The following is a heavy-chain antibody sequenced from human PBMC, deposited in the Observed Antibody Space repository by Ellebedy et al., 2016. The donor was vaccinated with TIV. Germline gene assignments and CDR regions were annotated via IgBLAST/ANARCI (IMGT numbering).Heavy chain of an antibody. CDR2: IYYSGRT. CDR1: GGSISSGGYY. J-gene: IGHJ6*02. CDR3: ASHRSGIVLVPAHYGMDV. D-gene: IGHD2-2*01. Sequence: GSLRLSXTVSGGSISSGGYYWGWIRQPPGKGLEWIGSIYYSGRTHYNPSLESRATISVDTSKSQFSLRLTSVTAADTAVYYCASHRSGIVLVPAHYGMDVWGHGTTVTVSS. V-gene: IGHV4-39*01.